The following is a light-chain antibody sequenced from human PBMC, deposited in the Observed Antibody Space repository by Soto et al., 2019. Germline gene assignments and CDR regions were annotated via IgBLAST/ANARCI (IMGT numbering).Light chain of an antibody. CDR1: QGISSY. J-gene: IGKJ5*01. V-gene: IGKV1-27*01. CDR3: QKYNSALT. CDR2: SAS. Sequence: IWMTQSPSLLSASTGDRVTISCRMSQGISSYLAWYQQKPGKVPKLLIYSASTLQSGVPSRFSGSGSGTDFTLTISSLQPEDVATYFCQKYNSALTFGQGTRLEIK.